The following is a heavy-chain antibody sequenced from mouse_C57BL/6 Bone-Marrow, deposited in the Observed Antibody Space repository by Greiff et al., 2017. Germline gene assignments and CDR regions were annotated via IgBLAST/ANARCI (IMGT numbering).Heavy chain of an antibody. D-gene: IGHD1-1*01. CDR3: TFITTVVATNFDY. J-gene: IGHJ2*01. CDR2: IAPENGDT. CDR1: GFNIKDDY. Sequence: EVQLQESGAELVRPGASVKLSCTASGFNIKDDYMPWVKQRPEQGLEWIGWIAPENGDTEYASKFPGKATITADTSSNTAYLQLSSLTSEDTAVYYCTFITTVVATNFDYWGQGTTLTVSS. V-gene: IGHV14-4*01.